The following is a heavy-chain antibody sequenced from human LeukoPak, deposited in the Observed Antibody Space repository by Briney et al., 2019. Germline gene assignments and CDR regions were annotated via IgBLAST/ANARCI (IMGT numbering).Heavy chain of an antibody. CDR2: ISGSGGST. D-gene: IGHD2-2*01. V-gene: IGHV3-23*01. J-gene: IGHJ4*02. CDR1: GFTFSSYA. Sequence: GGSLRLSCAASGFTFSSYAMSWVRQAPGKGLEWVSAISGSGGSTYYADSVKGRFTISRDNSKNTLYLQINSLRAEDTAVYYCAKTGGIVVVPSANDYWGQGTLVTVSS. CDR3: AKTGGIVVVPSANDY.